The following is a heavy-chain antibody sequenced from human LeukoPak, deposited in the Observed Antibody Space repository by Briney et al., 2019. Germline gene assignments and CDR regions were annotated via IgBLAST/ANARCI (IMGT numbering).Heavy chain of an antibody. CDR2: IYNSGNT. V-gene: IGHV4-4*07. CDR3: ATMVRGAPFWYGVDV. Sequence: SETLSLTCTVSGDSITRNYWSWIRQPAGKGLEWIGRIYNSGNTNYSPSLESRVTMSTDTSKNQFSLKLTSVTAADTAVYHCATMVRGAPFWYGVDVWGQGTTVTVSS. J-gene: IGHJ6*02. D-gene: IGHD3-10*01. CDR1: GDSITRNY.